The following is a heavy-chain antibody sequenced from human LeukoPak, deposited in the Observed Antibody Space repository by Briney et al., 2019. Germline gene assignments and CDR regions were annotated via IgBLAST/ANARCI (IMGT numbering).Heavy chain of an antibody. J-gene: IGHJ4*02. V-gene: IGHV4-34*01. CDR2: INHSGST. CDR1: GGSFSGYY. D-gene: IGHD3-16*01. CDR3: SEGGGRSWRYYFDY. Sequence: SETLSLTCAVYGGSFSGYYWSWIRQPPGKGLEWIGEINHSGSTNYNPSLKSRVTISVDTSKNQFSLKLSSVTAADTAVYYCSEGGGRSWRYYFDYGAREPWSPSPQ.